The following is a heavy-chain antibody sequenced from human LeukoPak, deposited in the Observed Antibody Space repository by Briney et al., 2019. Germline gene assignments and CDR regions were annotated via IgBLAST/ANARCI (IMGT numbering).Heavy chain of an antibody. V-gene: IGHV3-7*01. D-gene: IGHD6-13*01. Sequence: GGSLRLSCAVSGFTFSSYWMNWVRQAPGKGLEWVASIRQDGGEKSYVDSVKGRFTISRDNTKNSLYLQMSSLRAEDTAVYYCARDGTAAGLYFDLWGQGTLVAVSS. J-gene: IGHJ4*01. CDR3: ARDGTAAGLYFDL. CDR2: IRQDGGEK. CDR1: GFTFSSYW.